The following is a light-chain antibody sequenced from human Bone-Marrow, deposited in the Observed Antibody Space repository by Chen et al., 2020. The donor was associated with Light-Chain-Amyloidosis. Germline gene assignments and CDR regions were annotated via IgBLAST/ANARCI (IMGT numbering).Light chain of an antibody. V-gene: IGLV3-25*03. J-gene: IGLJ2*01. CDR1: DLPTKY. CDR2: RDT. Sequence: SYELTQPPSVSVSPGQTARIPCSGDDLPTKYAYWYQQKPGQAPVLVIHRDTERPSGISERFCGSSSGTKATLTISGVQAEDEADYHCQSADSSGTYEVIFGGGTKLTVL. CDR3: QSADSSGTYEVI.